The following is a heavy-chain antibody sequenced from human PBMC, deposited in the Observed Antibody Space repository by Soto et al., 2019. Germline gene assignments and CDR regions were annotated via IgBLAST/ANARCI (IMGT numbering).Heavy chain of an antibody. V-gene: IGHV2-5*02. Sequence: QITLKESGPTLVKPTQTLTLTCTFSGFSFSTSGVGVGWIRQHPGKALEWLALIYWDDNKLYSPSLKSRLTITKDTSKTQVVLTMTNMDPVDTATYYCAHRGGFGELKYWGQGTLVTVSS. CDR1: GFSFSTSGVG. J-gene: IGHJ4*02. CDR2: IYWDDNK. CDR3: AHRGGFGELKY. D-gene: IGHD3-10*01.